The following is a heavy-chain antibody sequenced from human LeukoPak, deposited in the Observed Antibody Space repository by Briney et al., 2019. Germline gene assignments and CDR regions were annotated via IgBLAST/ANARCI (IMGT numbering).Heavy chain of an antibody. CDR3: ARRGYTSGWDY. Sequence: GGSLRLSCAVSGLTFDDYAMHWVRQAPGKGLEWVSGISWNSGNIGYADSVKGRFTVSRDNAKNSLYLQMDSLRAEDTAVYYCARRGYTSGWDYWGQGTLVTVSS. CDR2: ISWNSGNI. J-gene: IGHJ4*02. CDR1: GLTFDDYA. D-gene: IGHD6-19*01. V-gene: IGHV3-9*01.